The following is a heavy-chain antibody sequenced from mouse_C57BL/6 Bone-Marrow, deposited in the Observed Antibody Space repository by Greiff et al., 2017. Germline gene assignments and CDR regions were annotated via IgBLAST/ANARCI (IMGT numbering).Heavy chain of an antibody. CDR1: GYTFTDYE. CDR3: TYYYCSRNAD. CDR2: IDPENGGT. J-gene: IGHJ3*01. D-gene: IGHD1-1*01. V-gene: IGHV1-15*01. Sequence: VQLQQSGAELVRPGASVTLSCKASGYTFTDYEMHWVKQTPVHGLEWIGAIDPENGGTAYNQKFKGKAILTADKSSSTAYMELRSLTSEDSAVYYCTYYYCSRNADWGQGTLVTVSA.